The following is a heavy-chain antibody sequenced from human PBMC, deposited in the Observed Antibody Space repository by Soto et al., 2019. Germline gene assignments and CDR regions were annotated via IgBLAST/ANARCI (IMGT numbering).Heavy chain of an antibody. CDR2: ISGSDDST. CDR3: AKRSSSSAFDY. Sequence: EVQLFESGGGLVQPGESLRLSCAASGFTFSSYAMSWVRQAPGKGLEWVSVISGSDDSTYYADSVKGRFTISRDNSKNTLYLQMSSLRAEDTAVYYCAKRSSSSAFDYWGQGTLVTVSS. D-gene: IGHD6-6*01. CDR1: GFTFSSYA. V-gene: IGHV3-23*01. J-gene: IGHJ4*02.